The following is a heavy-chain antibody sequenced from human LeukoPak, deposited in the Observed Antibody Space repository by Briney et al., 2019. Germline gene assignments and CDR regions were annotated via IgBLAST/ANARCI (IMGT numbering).Heavy chain of an antibody. CDR2: MNPNSGNT. J-gene: IGHJ6*02. CDR3: ARGGYGDYYYYGMDV. CDR1: GYTFTSYG. V-gene: IGHV1-8*02. Sequence: ASVKVSCKASGYTFTSYGISWVRQAPGQGLEWMGWMNPNSGNTGYAQKFQGRVTMTRNTSISTAYMELSSLRSEDTAVYYCARGGYGDYYYYGMDVWGQGTTVTVS. D-gene: IGHD4-17*01.